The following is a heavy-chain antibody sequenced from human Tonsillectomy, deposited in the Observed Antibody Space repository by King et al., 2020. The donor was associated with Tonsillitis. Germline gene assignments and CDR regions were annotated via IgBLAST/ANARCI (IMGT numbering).Heavy chain of an antibody. Sequence: VQLVESGAEVKKPGESLRISCTGSGYNFGNHWIGWVRQRPGKGLEWMGIIYPGDSETRYSPSFQGQVTFSADSSVNSAYVQWSSLKASDTAIYYCARGLTTVITPPDYWGQGTLVTVSS. CDR2: IYPGDSET. J-gene: IGHJ4*02. CDR3: ARGLTTVITPPDY. V-gene: IGHV5-51*01. D-gene: IGHD4-23*01. CDR1: GYNFGNHW.